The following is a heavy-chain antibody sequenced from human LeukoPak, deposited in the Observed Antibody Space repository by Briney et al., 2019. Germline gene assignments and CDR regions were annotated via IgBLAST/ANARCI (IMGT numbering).Heavy chain of an antibody. CDR3: AKGGPSSGWFFGDAFDI. Sequence: LSLTCTVSGGSISSGGYYWSWIRQHPGKRLEWVSTVSGGGTTYYADPVQGRFTTSRDNSKNTLYLQMNSLRAEDTAVYYCAKGGPSSGWFFGDAFDIWGQGTMVTVSS. CDR2: VSGGGTT. D-gene: IGHD6-19*01. V-gene: IGHV3-23*01. CDR1: GGSISSGGYY. J-gene: IGHJ3*02.